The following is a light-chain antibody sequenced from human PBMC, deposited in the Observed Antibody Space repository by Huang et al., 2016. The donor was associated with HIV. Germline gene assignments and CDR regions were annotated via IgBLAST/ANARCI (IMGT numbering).Light chain of an antibody. Sequence: DIQMTQSPSSLSASIGDRVTITCRTSQSIGRYLNWYQQKPGKAPKGLIYGASSLQSGVPSRFSGSGSGTDFTLTISSLQPEDSATYYCQQSYTAPKLTFGGGTKVEIK. CDR3: QQSYTAPKLT. V-gene: IGKV1-39*01. CDR2: GAS. CDR1: QSIGRY. J-gene: IGKJ4*01.